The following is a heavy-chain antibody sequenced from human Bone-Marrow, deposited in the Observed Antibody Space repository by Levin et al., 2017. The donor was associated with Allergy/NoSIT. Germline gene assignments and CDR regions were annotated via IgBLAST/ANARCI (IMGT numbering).Heavy chain of an antibody. V-gene: IGHV4-30-4*01. Sequence: SETLSLTCTVSGGSISSGDYYWSWIRQPPGKGLEWIGYIYYSGSTYYNPSLKSRVTISVDTSKNQFSLKLSSVTAADTAVYYCARDTAVAGTVGAFDIWGQGTMVTVSS. D-gene: IGHD6-19*01. CDR3: ARDTAVAGTVGAFDI. J-gene: IGHJ3*02. CDR1: GGSISSGDYY. CDR2: IYYSGST.